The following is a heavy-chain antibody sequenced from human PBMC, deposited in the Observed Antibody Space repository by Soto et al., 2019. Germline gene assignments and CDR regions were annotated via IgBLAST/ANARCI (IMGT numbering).Heavy chain of an antibody. Sequence: GASVKISCXPSGYKFPIYWIGCVRQMPGKGPEWIGTIYPGDSATIYSPSLHDYVTISADKSINSASLQWSSLRASDTAIYYCARKDIVIVPAAPDYGAFDVWGQGTVVTVSS. CDR3: ARKDIVIVPAAPDYGAFDV. D-gene: IGHD2-2*01. CDR2: IYPGDSAT. J-gene: IGHJ3*01. V-gene: IGHV5-51*01. CDR1: GYKFPIYW.